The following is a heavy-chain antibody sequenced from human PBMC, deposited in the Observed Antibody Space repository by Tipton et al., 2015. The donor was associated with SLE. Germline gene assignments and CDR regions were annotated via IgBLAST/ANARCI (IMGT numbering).Heavy chain of an antibody. J-gene: IGHJ4*02. Sequence: SLRLSCAASGFTFSTFWMHWVRQAPGKGLVWVSRIYSDGSSTNYADSVKGRFTISIDNAKNTLYLQMNSLRAEDTAVYYCARLRGGCFDYWGQGTLVTVSS. D-gene: IGHD5-12*01. CDR2: IYSDGSST. CDR1: GFTFSTFW. CDR3: ARLRGGCFDY. V-gene: IGHV3-74*01.